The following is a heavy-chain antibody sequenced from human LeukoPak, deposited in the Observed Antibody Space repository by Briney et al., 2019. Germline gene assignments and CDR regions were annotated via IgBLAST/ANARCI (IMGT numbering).Heavy chain of an antibody. CDR1: GFVFGDYG. Sequence: GGSLRLSCAASGFVFGDYGMHWVRQAPGKGLEWVALISYDGTNKDYADSVKGRLTISRDNSQNTLYLETNSLRPEDAAVYYCARGRSPDYWYFDLWGRGTLVTVSS. CDR2: ISYDGTNK. J-gene: IGHJ2*01. CDR3: ARGRSPDYWYFDL. V-gene: IGHV3-30-3*01.